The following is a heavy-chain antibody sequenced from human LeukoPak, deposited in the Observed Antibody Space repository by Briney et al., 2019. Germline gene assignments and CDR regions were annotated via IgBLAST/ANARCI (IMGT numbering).Heavy chain of an antibody. CDR1: GYIFTAYY. CDR2: INPHSGDT. V-gene: IGHV1-2*02. J-gene: IGHJ4*02. D-gene: IGHD5-18*01. CDR3: ANFRSYDGYSYGYDF. Sequence: GASVKVSCKASGYIFTAYYMHWVRQAPGQGLEWMGWINPHSGDTRYAQKFQGRVTMTRDTSISTAYMELSRLTSDDTAVYYCANFRSYDGYSYGYDFWGQGTLVTVSS.